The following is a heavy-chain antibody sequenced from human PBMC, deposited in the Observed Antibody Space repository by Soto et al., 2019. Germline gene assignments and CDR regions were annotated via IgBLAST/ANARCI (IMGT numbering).Heavy chain of an antibody. CDR3: ARAYSFSDANDY. V-gene: IGHV3-30-3*01. CDR1: GFTFSSYA. J-gene: IGHJ4*02. D-gene: IGHD2-21*01. CDR2: VSYDGSNN. Sequence: QVQLVESGGGVVQPGRSLRLSCAASGFTFSSYAMHWVRQAPGKGLEWVALVSYDGSNNYYADSVRGRFTISRDNPKNTLYLQMSSLRAEDTAVYYCARAYSFSDANDYWGQGTLVTVSS.